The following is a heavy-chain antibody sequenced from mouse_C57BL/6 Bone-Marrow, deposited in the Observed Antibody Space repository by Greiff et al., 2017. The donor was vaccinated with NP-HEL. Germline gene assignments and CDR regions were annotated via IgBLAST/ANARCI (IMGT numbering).Heavy chain of an antibody. CDR3: AGSGSSHYAMDY. V-gene: IGHV7-3*01. J-gene: IGHJ4*01. CDR2: IRNKANGYTT. Sequence: EVKLMESGGGLVQPGGSLSLSCAASGFTFTDYYMSWVRQPPGKALEWLGFIRNKANGYTTEYSATVKGGFTISRDNSQSIHYLQMKALRAEDSATYYCAGSGSSHYAMDYWGQGTTVTVSS. CDR1: GFTFTDYY. D-gene: IGHD1-1*01.